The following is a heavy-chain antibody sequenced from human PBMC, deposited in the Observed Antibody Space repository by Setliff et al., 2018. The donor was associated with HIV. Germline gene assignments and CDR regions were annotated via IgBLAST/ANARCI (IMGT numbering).Heavy chain of an antibody. CDR2: VDPEDGET. CDR1: GYSLTQLS. D-gene: IGHD6-13*01. Sequence: ASVHVPCKISGYSLTQLSIHWVRQAPGKGLEWMANVDPEDGETFYAQKFQGRLTMTEDTSTDTAHMELSSLRSDDTAMYYCATDPVYSSTWYSESFQHWGQGTVVTVSS. J-gene: IGHJ1*01. V-gene: IGHV1-24*01. CDR3: ATDPVYSSTWYSESFQH.